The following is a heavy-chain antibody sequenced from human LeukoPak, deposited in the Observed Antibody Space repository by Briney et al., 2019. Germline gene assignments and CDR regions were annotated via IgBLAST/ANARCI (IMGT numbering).Heavy chain of an antibody. CDR2: IDASGGAT. CDR3: AKGSGSGWYGWFAP. J-gene: IGHJ5*02. D-gene: IGHD6-19*01. Sequence: GGSLRLSCAASGFTFSRYAMSWVRQAPGKGLEWVSTIDASGGATYYADSVEGRFTISRDNSKNTFYLQMNSLRAEDTAVYYCAKGSGSGWYGWFAPWGQGTLVTVSS. V-gene: IGHV3-23*01. CDR1: GFTFSRYA.